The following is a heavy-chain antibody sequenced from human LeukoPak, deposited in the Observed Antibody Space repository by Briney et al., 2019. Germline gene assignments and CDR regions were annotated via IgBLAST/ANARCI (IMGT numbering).Heavy chain of an antibody. V-gene: IGHV4-30-4*01. CDR1: GGSISSGDYY. Sequence: SQTLSLTCTVSGGSISSGDYYWSWIRQPPGKGLEWIGYIYYSGSTYYNPSLKSRVNISVDTSKNQFSLKLSSVTAADTAVYYCARERKGSTFFYYYGMDVWGQGTTVTVSS. CDR2: IYYSGST. CDR3: ARERKGSTFFYYYGMDV. J-gene: IGHJ6*02. D-gene: IGHD3-3*01.